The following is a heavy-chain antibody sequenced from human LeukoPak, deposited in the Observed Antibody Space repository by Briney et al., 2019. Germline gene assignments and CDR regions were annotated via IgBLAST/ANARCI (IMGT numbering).Heavy chain of an antibody. CDR2: INPNSGGT. V-gene: IGHV1-2*02. CDR1: GYTFTGYY. J-gene: IGHJ4*02. D-gene: IGHD5-24*01. Sequence: GASVKVSCKASGYTFTGYYMHWVRQAPGQGLEWMGWINPNSGGTNYAQKFQGRVTMTRDTSISTAYMELSRLRSDATAVYYCAREGVEMATIPGYWGQGTLVTVSS. CDR3: AREGVEMATIPGY.